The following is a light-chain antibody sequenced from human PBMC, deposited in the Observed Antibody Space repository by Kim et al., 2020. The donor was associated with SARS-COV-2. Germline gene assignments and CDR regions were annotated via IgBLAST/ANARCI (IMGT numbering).Light chain of an antibody. CDR3: NSRDSSGNRWV. J-gene: IGLJ3*02. V-gene: IGLV3-19*01. CDR2: GKT. CDR1: SLRRYY. Sequence: SSELTQDPAVSVALGQTVRITCQGDSLRRYYASWYQQKPGQAPVPVIYGKTNRPSGIPDRFSGSSSGNTASLTITGAQAEDEADYYCNSRDSSGNRWVFGGGTKLTVL.